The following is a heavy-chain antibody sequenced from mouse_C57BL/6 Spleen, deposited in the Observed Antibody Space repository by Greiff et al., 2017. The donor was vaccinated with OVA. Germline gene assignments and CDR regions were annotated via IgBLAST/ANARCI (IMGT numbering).Heavy chain of an antibody. CDR3: ARNYGNYVGFAY. V-gene: IGHV1-19*01. D-gene: IGHD2-1*01. Sequence: VQLQQSGPVLVKPGASVKMSCKASGYTFTDYYMNWVKQSHGKSLEWIGVINPYNGGTSYNQKFKGKATLTVDKSSSTAYMELNSLTSEDSAVYYCARNYGNYVGFAYWGQGTLVTVSA. J-gene: IGHJ3*01. CDR2: INPYNGGT. CDR1: GYTFTDYY.